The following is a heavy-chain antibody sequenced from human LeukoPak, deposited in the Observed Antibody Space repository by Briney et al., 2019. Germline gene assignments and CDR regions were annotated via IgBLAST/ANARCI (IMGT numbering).Heavy chain of an antibody. V-gene: IGHV1-18*01. CDR2: ISAYNGNT. D-gene: IGHD3-22*01. J-gene: IGHJ3*02. CDR3: ASSGRGGGGYSHDAFDI. CDR1: GYTFTSYG. Sequence: ASVKVSCKASGYTFTSYGISWVRQAPGQGLEWMGWISAYNGNTNYAQKFQGRVTMTRDTSISTAYMGLSRLRSDDTAVYYCASSGRGGGGYSHDAFDIWGQGTMVTVSS.